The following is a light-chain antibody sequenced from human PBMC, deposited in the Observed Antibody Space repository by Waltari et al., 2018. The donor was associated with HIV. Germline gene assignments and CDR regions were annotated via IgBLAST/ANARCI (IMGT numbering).Light chain of an antibody. CDR1: QSLLYSNGYNY. V-gene: IGKV2-28*01. J-gene: IGKJ1*01. CDR2: LGS. CDR3: MQALQTPWT. Sequence: DIVMTQSPLSLTVTPGEPASISCRSSQSLLYSNGYNYLDWYLQKPGQSPQLLIYLGSNRASGVPYRFSGSGSGTDFTLKISRVEAEDVGVYYCMQALQTPWTFGQGTKVEIK.